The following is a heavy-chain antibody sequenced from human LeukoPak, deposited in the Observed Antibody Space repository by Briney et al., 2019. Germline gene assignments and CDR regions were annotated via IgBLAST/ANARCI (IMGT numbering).Heavy chain of an antibody. Sequence: ASVKVSCKASGYTFTSYGISWVRQAPGQGLEWMGWISAYNGNTNYAQKLQGRVTMTTDTSTSTAYMELRSLRSDDTAVYYCAREKRIKSLPVCDYWGQGTLVTVSS. D-gene: IGHD3-10*01. J-gene: IGHJ4*02. V-gene: IGHV1-18*01. CDR3: AREKRIKSLPVCDY. CDR1: GYTFTSYG. CDR2: ISAYNGNT.